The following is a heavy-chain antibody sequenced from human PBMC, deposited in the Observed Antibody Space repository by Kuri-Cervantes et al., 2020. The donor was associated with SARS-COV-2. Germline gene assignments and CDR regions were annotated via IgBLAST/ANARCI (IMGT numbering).Heavy chain of an antibody. CDR1: GGTFSSYA. CDR2: IIPIFGTA. V-gene: IGHV1-69*06. J-gene: IGHJ3*02. CDR3: ARGPKAGGTRNDALEI. D-gene: IGHD1-26*01. Sequence: SVKVSCKASGGTFSSYAISWVRQAPGQGLEWMGGIIPIFGTANYAQKFQGRVTITADKSTSTAYMELSSLRSDVTAVYYCARGPKAGGTRNDALEIWGQGTTVTVSS.